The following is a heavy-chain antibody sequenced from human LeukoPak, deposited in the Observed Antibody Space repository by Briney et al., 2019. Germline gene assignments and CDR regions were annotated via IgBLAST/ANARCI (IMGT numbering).Heavy chain of an antibody. CDR1: GGSFSGYY. Sequence: SETLSLTCAVYGGSFSGYYWSWIRQPPGKGLEWMGEINHSGSTNYNPSLKSRVTISVDTSKNQFSLKLSSVTAADTAVYYCARMTYYYGSGSSYYYGMDVWGQGTTVTVSS. V-gene: IGHV4-34*01. D-gene: IGHD3-10*01. CDR2: INHSGST. J-gene: IGHJ6*02. CDR3: ARMTYYYGSGSSYYYGMDV.